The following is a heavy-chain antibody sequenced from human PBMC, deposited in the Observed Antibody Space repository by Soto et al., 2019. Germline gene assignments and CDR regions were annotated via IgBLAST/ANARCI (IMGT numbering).Heavy chain of an antibody. V-gene: IGHV3-72*01. CDR2: ARNRAHSYTT. CDR3: AREGGIYCSGGRCYSINYFDY. CDR1: GFTFSDHH. J-gene: IGHJ4*02. Sequence: PGGSLRLSCAASGFTFSDHHMDWVRQAPGKGLEWVGRARNRAHSYTTAYAASVKGRFTISRDNAKNSLYLQMNSLRDEDTAVYYCAREGGIYCSGGRCYSINYFDYWGQGTLVTVSS. D-gene: IGHD2-15*01.